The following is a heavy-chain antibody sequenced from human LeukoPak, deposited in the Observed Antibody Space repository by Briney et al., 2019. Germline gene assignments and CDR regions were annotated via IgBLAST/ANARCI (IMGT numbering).Heavy chain of an antibody. J-gene: IGHJ6*02. CDR3: ARTDYGMDV. Sequence: PGGSLRLSCAASGFTFSNAWMSWVRQAPGKGLEWVSYISSSGGSAIYYADSVKGRFTISRDNAKNSLYLQMNSLRAEDTAVYYCARTDYGMDVWGQGTMVTVSS. V-gene: IGHV3-11*04. CDR1: GFTFSNAW. CDR2: ISSSGGSAI.